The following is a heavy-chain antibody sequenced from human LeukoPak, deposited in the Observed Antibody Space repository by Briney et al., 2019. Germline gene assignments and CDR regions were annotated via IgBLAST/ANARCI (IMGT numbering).Heavy chain of an antibody. CDR2: IYYSGST. D-gene: IGHD6-13*01. CDR3: ARHPGVLAAAGT. Sequence: SETLSLTCIVSGGSISSSSYYWGWIRQPPGKGLEWIGSIYYSGSTYYNPSLKSRVTISVDTSKNQFSLKLSSVTAADTAVYYCARHPGVLAAAGTWGQGTLVPVSS. J-gene: IGHJ5*02. CDR1: GGSISSSSYY. V-gene: IGHV4-39*01.